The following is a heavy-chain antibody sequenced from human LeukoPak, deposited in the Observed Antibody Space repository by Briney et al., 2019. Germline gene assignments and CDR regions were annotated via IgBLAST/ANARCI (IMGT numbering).Heavy chain of an antibody. D-gene: IGHD3-10*01. CDR1: GFTFSSYD. Sequence: GGSLRLSCAASGFTFSSYDMHWVRQATGKGLEWVSAIGTAGDTYYPGSVKGRFTISRENAKNSLYLQMNSLRAGDTAVYYCARGPLGESPFLSGNGSGSYYTLYYFDYWGQGTLVTVSS. J-gene: IGHJ4*02. CDR3: ARGPLGESPFLSGNGSGSYYTLYYFDY. V-gene: IGHV3-13*01. CDR2: IGTAGDT.